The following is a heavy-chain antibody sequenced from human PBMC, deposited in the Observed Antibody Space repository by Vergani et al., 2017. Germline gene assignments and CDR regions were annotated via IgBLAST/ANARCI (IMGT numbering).Heavy chain of an antibody. D-gene: IGHD6-19*01. Sequence: QVQLVQSGAEVKKPGSSVKVSCKASGGTFSSYTISWVRQAPGQGLEWMGRIIPILGIANYAQKFQGRVTITADKSTSTAYMELSSLRSEDTAVYYCAVVFHYSSGWYFDYWGQGTLVTVSS. CDR3: AVVFHYSSGWYFDY. V-gene: IGHV1-69*02. CDR2: IIPILGIA. J-gene: IGHJ4*02. CDR1: GGTFSSYT.